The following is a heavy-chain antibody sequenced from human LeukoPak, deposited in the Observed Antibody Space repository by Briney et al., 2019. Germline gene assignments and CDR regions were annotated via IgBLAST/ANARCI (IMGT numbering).Heavy chain of an antibody. D-gene: IGHD3-22*01. Sequence: GGSLRLSCSASGFSFNSFGMNWVRQAPGKGPEWVSSISSSSSYIYYADSVKGRFTISRDNAKNSLYLQMNSLRAEDTAVYYCARDSQGYYYDSSGPAGRRPFDYWGQGTLVTVSS. CDR2: ISSSSSYI. J-gene: IGHJ4*02. V-gene: IGHV3-21*01. CDR3: ARDSQGYYYDSSGPAGRRPFDY. CDR1: GFSFNSFG.